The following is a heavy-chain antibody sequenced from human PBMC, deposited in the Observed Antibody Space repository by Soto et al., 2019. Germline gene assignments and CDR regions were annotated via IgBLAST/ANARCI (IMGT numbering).Heavy chain of an antibody. CDR3: ARARGIAGIFDY. V-gene: IGHV4-30-2*01. Sequence: SETLSLTCAVSGGSISSGGYSWSWIRQPPGKGLEWIGYIYHSGSTYYNPSLKSRVTISVDRSKNQFSLKLSSVTAADTAVYYCARARGIAGIFDYWGKGTLVTVSS. D-gene: IGHD2-21*01. CDR2: IYHSGST. CDR1: GGSISSGGYS. J-gene: IGHJ4*02.